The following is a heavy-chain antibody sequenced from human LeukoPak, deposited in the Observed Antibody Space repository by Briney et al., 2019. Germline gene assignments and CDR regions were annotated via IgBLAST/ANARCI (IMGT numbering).Heavy chain of an antibody. V-gene: IGHV4-34*01. CDR3: ARGGKYYGSGSLYYYYYYMDA. CDR2: INHSGST. J-gene: IGHJ6*03. D-gene: IGHD3-10*01. Sequence: SETLSLTCAVYGGSFSGYYWSWIRQPPGKGLEWIGEINHSGSTNYNPSLKSRVTISVDTSKNQFSLKLSSVTAADTAVYYCARGGKYYGSGSLYYYYYYMDAWGKGTTVTISS. CDR1: GGSFSGYY.